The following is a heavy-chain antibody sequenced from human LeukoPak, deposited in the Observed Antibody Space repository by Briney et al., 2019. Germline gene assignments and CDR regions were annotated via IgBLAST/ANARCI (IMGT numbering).Heavy chain of an antibody. V-gene: IGHV3-30*18. Sequence: PGGSLRLSCAASGFTFSSYGMHWVRQAPGKGLEWVAVISYDGSNKYYADSVKGRFTISRDNSKNTLYLQMNSLRAEDTAVYYCAKEVATLEDYWGQGTLVTVSS. CDR2: ISYDGSNK. CDR1: GFTFSSYG. D-gene: IGHD5-12*01. CDR3: AKEVATLEDY. J-gene: IGHJ4*02.